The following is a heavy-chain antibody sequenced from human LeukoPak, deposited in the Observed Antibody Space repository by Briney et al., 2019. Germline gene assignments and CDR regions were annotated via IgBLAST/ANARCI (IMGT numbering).Heavy chain of an antibody. CDR3: AKGTHSSSWHWYDP. CDR2: ISRNGDNL. V-gene: IGHV3-9*01. J-gene: IGHJ5*02. Sequence: GGSLRLSCVASGFNFDEYAIYWVRQAPGRGLEWVSGISRNGDNLAYADSVKGRFTISRDNAKNSLYLQMNSLRAEDTAVYYCAKGTHSSSWHWYDPWGQGTLVTVSS. D-gene: IGHD6-13*01. CDR1: GFNFDEYA.